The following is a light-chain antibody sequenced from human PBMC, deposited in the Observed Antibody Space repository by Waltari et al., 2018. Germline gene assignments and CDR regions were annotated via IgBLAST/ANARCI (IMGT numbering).Light chain of an antibody. CDR2: EVS. J-gene: IGLJ2*01. Sequence: QSALAQPPSASGSPGQSVTISCTGTSSDVGGYNYVSWYQQHPGKAPKLMIYEVSKRPSGVPDRCSGSKSCNTASLTVSGLQAEDEAAYYCSSYAGSNFVVFGGGTKVTVL. V-gene: IGLV2-8*01. CDR3: SSYAGSNFVV. CDR1: SSDVGGYNY.